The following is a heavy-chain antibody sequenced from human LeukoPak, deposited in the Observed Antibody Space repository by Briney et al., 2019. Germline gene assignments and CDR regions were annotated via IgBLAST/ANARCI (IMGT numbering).Heavy chain of an antibody. CDR2: IYHSGST. V-gene: IGHV4-39*07. CDR3: ARAYHSSWYLNWFDP. CDR1: GGSISSSSYY. J-gene: IGHJ5*02. Sequence: SETLSLTCTVSGGSISSSSYYWGWIRQPPGKGLEWIGSIYHSGSTYYNPSLKSRFTISLDTSKNQFSLKLSSVTAADTAIYYCARAYHSSWYLNWFDPWGQGTLVTVSS. D-gene: IGHD6-13*01.